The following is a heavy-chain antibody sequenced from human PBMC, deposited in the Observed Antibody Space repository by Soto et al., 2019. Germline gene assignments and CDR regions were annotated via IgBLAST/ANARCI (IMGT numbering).Heavy chain of an antibody. CDR2: IIPLFGTA. CDR3: ARDHLILPAHDFFYGSDV. V-gene: IGHV1-69*13. CDR1: GGTFSNYG. J-gene: IGHJ6*02. Sequence: GASVKVSCKASGGTFSNYGISWVRQAPGQGLEWMGEIIPLFGTANYAQKFQGRVTITADESTTTAYMELSSLSSEDTAVYYCARDHLILPAHDFFYGSDVWGRGATVTVSS. D-gene: IGHD2-21*02.